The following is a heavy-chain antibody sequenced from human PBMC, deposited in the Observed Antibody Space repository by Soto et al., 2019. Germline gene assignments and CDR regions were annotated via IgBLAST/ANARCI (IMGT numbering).Heavy chain of an antibody. J-gene: IGHJ4*02. Sequence: GGSLRLSCAASGFTFSSYGMHWVRQAPGKGLEWVAVIWYDGSNKYYADSVKGRFTISRDNSKNTLYLQMNSLRAEDTAVYYCAKDGMIVVVITYYFDYWGQGTLVTVSS. D-gene: IGHD3-22*01. CDR2: IWYDGSNK. V-gene: IGHV3-33*06. CDR1: GFTFSSYG. CDR3: AKDGMIVVVITYYFDY.